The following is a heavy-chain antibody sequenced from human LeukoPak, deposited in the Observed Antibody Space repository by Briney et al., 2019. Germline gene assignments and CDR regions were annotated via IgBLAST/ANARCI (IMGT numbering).Heavy chain of an antibody. Sequence: GGSLRLSCAVSGFTFSDHYMDWVRQAPGKGLEWVGRSKNRANSYTTDYAASVKGRFTISRDDSKTSLYLQMDGLKTEDTAVYYCARVAVYSSSWDFWGQGTLVTVSS. CDR1: GFTFSDHY. CDR3: ARVAVYSSSWDF. V-gene: IGHV3-72*01. D-gene: IGHD6-13*01. CDR2: SKNRANSYTT. J-gene: IGHJ4*02.